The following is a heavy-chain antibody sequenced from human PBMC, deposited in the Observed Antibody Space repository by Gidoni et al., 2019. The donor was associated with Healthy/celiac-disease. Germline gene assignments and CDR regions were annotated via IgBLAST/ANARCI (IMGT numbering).Heavy chain of an antibody. V-gene: IGHV3-30*18. CDR2: ISYDGSNK. J-gene: IGHJ6*03. CDR3: AKVGALYYYYYMDV. Sequence: QVQLVESGGGVVQPGRSLSLSCPAPGFTFSSYGMHWVRQAPGKGLEWVAVISYDGSNKYYADSVKGRFTISRDNSKNTLYLQMNSLRAEDTAVYYCAKVGALYYYYYMDVWGKGTTVTVSS. CDR1: GFTFSSYG.